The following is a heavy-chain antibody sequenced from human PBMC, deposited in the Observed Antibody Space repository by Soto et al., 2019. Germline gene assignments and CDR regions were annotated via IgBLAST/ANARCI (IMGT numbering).Heavy chain of an antibody. D-gene: IGHD3-10*01. CDR1: GYTFTTYD. Sequence: QVQLVQSGAEVKKPGASVKVSCKASGYTFTTYDINWVRQATGQGLEWMGWMNPNSGNTGYAQNFQDRVTMTSTTLIITAYRAMSSLRSEDTAVYYCARRGDYGSGGKDAFEILGQGTMVTVSS. CDR2: MNPNSGNT. V-gene: IGHV1-8*01. J-gene: IGHJ3*02. CDR3: ARRGDYGSGGKDAFEI.